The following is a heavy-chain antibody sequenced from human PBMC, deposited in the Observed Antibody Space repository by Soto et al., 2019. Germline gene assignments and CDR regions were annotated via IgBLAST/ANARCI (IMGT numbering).Heavy chain of an antibody. V-gene: IGHV3-23*01. CDR3: AKALRGGLVV. CDR1: AFTFNSSA. Sequence: EVQLLESGGGLVQPGGSLRLSCAASAFTFNSSAMSWVRQAPGKGLEWVSLMTSSDGRIYYADSVKGRFIISRDNSKTTLYLQMNSLRAEDTAVYYCAKALRGGLVVWGQGTTVTVSS. J-gene: IGHJ6*02. CDR2: MTSSDGRI.